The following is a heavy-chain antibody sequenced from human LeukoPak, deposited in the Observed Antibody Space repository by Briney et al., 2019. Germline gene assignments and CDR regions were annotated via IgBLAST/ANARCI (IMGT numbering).Heavy chain of an antibody. V-gene: IGHV1-18*01. D-gene: IGHD3-22*01. CDR2: ISAYNGNT. CDR1: GYTFTSYA. J-gene: IGHJ4*02. Sequence: ASVKVSCKASGYTFTSYAMNWVRQAPGQGLEWMGWISAYNGNTNYAQKLQGRVTMTTDTSTSTAYMELRSLRSDDTAVYYCARAGDYYDSSGSYFDYWGQGTLVTVSS. CDR3: ARAGDYYDSSGSYFDY.